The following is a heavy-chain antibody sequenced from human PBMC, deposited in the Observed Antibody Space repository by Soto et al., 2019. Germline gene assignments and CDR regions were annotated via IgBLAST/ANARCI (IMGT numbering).Heavy chain of an antibody. J-gene: IGHJ4*02. V-gene: IGHV4-34*01. CDR1: GGSFSGYY. CDR2: INHSGST. D-gene: IGHD2-21*02. Sequence: QVQLQQWGAGLLKPSETLSLTCAVYGGSFSGYYWSWIRQPPGKGMEWIGEINHSGSTNYNPSLKSRVTISVDTSKHQFPLKLSSVTAADTAVYYCARGRHIVVVTARNDYWGQGTLVTVSS. CDR3: ARGRHIVVVTARNDY.